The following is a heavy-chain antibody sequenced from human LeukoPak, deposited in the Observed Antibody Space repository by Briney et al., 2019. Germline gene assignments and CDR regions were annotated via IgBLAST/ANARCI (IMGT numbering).Heavy chain of an antibody. CDR3: ATLLAGPAGL. CDR1: GFTFSTYS. D-gene: IGHD2-15*01. V-gene: IGHV3-21*01. Sequence: PGGSLTLSCAASGFTFSTYSMNWVRQAPGKGLEWVSTISTSSYTYYAESVRGRFTISRDNAKNSLYLQMNSLRAEDTAVYYCATLLAGPAGLWGQGTLVTVSS. J-gene: IGHJ4*02. CDR2: ISTSSYT.